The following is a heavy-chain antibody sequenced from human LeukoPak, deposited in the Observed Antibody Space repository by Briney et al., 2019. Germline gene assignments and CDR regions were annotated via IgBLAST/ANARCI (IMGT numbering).Heavy chain of an antibody. Sequence: RRASVKVSCKASGYTFTDYYMHWVRQAPGQGLEWMGRINPNSGGSNYAQKFQGRVTMTRGTSISTAYMELNRLRSDDTAVYYCARGSGYGDSPGPHWGQGTLVTVSS. D-gene: IGHD4-17*01. CDR1: GYTFTDYY. V-gene: IGHV1-2*06. CDR2: INPNSGGS. CDR3: ARGSGYGDSPGPH. J-gene: IGHJ4*02.